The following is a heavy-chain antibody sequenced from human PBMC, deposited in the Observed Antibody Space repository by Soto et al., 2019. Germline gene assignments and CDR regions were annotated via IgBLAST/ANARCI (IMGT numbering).Heavy chain of an antibody. CDR2: IYYSGIS. Sequence: ASENLSLTCTVSGGSTSSGGFYWSWIRQHPGKGLEWIGYIYYSGISYYNPSLKSRVSISLDTSRNQFSMTLNSVTAADTAVYYCARNGYTYGMDVWGQGATVTVSS. D-gene: IGHD5-18*01. J-gene: IGHJ6*02. CDR1: GGSTSSGGFY. CDR3: ARNGYTYGMDV. V-gene: IGHV4-31*03.